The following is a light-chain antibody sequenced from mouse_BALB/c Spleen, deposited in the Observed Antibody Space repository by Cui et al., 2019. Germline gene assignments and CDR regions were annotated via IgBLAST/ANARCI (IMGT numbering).Light chain of an antibody. V-gene: IGKV4-68*01. CDR2: LTS. J-gene: IGKJ5*01. CDR1: SSVSY. Sequence: QIVLTQSPALMSASPGEKVTMTCSASSSVSYMYWYQQKPRSSPKPWIYLTSKLASGVPARFSGSGSGTSYSLTISSMEAEDAATYYCQQWSSNPPTFGAGTKLELK. CDR3: QQWSSNPPT.